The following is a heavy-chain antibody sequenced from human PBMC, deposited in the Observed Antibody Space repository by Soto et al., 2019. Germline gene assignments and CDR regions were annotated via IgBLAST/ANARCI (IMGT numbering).Heavy chain of an antibody. D-gene: IGHD5-18*01. Sequence: GASVKVSCKASGYTFTYYTVHWVRQAPGQRLEWMGWINAGDGNTKYSPNFQGRVTITKDTSASTVYMELSSLRSEDTAVYYCAREGKPDGYTPPGTSGFDYWGQGTLVTVSS. J-gene: IGHJ4*02. CDR1: GYTFTYYT. V-gene: IGHV1-3*01. CDR3: AREGKPDGYTPPGTSGFDY. CDR2: INAGDGNT.